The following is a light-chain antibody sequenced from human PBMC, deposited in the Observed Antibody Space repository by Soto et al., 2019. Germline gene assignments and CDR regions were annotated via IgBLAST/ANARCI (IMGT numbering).Light chain of an antibody. J-gene: IGLJ3*02. CDR2: DVS. V-gene: IGLV2-14*03. CDR3: SSYTTRSTLLV. Sequence: QSALTQPASVSGSPGQSITISCTGTSSDVGGYDYVSCYQQHPGKAPKLMISDVSHRPSGVSNRFSGSKSGNTASLAISGLPAEDEADYYCSSYTTRSTLLVFGGGTKLTVL. CDR1: SSDVGGYDY.